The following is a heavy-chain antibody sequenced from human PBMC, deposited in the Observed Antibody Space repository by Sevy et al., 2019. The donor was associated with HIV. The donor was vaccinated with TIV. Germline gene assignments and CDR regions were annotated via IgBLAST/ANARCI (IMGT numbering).Heavy chain of an antibody. J-gene: IGHJ3*02. Sequence: GGSLRLSCAASGFTFSSYAMSWVRQAPGKGLEWVSAISGSGGSTYYEDSVKGRFTISRDNSKNTLYLQMNSLRAEDTAVYYCAKEVGDIVVVPAAGAHDAFDIWGQGTMVTVSS. D-gene: IGHD2-2*01. V-gene: IGHV3-23*01. CDR3: AKEVGDIVVVPAAGAHDAFDI. CDR1: GFTFSSYA. CDR2: ISGSGGST.